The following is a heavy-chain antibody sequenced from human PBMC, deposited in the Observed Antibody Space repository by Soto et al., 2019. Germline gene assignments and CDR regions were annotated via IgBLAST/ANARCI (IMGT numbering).Heavy chain of an antibody. D-gene: IGHD6-13*01. V-gene: IGHV1-46*01. J-gene: IGHJ6*02. CDR2: IDPSGGST. Sequence: QEQLVQSGAEVQKPGASVKVSCRASGYIFTSYYMHWVRQAPGQGLEWMGVIDPSGGSTNYAQDFQGRVTMTRDASTSTVYMELSSLRSEDTALYYCARDRGRASAGEYYYYGMDVWGQGTTVTVSS. CDR1: GYIFTSYY. CDR3: ARDRGRASAGEYYYYGMDV.